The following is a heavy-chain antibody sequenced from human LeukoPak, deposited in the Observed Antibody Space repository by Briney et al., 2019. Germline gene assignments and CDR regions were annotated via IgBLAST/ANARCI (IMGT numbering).Heavy chain of an antibody. CDR1: GFTVSSNY. J-gene: IGHJ4*02. D-gene: IGHD3-9*01. V-gene: IGHV3-53*01. CDR3: ARGGTGSENDY. Sequence: PGGSLRLSCAASGFTVSSNYMSWVRQAPGKGLEWVSVIYSSGSTYYADSVEGRFTISRDDAKNSLFLQMNSLRVEDTAIYYCARGGTGSENDYWGQGILVTVSS. CDR2: IYSSGST.